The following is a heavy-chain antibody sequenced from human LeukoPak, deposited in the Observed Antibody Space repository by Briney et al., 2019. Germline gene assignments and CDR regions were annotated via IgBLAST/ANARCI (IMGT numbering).Heavy chain of an antibody. J-gene: IGHJ4*02. CDR3: ARVRGVSREYYFDC. Sequence: GGSLRLSCAASGFTFDDYGMSWVRQAPGKGLEWVSGTNWNGGSLGYADSVKGRFTISRDNAKNSLYLQMNSLRAEDTALYYCARVRGVSREYYFDCWGQGTLVTVSS. V-gene: IGHV3-20*04. CDR1: GFTFDDYG. CDR2: TNWNGGSL. D-gene: IGHD3-10*01.